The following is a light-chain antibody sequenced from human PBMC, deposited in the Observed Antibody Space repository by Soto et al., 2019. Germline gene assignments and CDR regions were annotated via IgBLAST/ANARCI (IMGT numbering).Light chain of an antibody. Sequence: QAALTQPASVSGSPGKSLTISCTGTSIDIAPYNYVSWYQQHPGKAPNLIIYEVSYRPSGISNRFSGSKSGNTASLTISGLQAEDEADYYCSSYTSSTNYVFGTGTKVTVL. CDR1: SIDIAPYNY. CDR2: EVS. CDR3: SSYTSSTNYV. V-gene: IGLV2-14*01. J-gene: IGLJ1*01.